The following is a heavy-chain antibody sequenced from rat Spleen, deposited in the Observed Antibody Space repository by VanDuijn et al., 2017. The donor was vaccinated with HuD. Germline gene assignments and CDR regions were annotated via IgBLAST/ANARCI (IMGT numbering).Heavy chain of an antibody. D-gene: IGHD4-3*01. V-gene: IGHV5-58*01. CDR3: AVSGYGF. CDR2: ITNTGGST. Sequence: EVQLVETGGGLVQPGRSLKLSCVASGFTFNNYWMYWTRQAPGKGLEWVASITNTGGSTYYPDSVKGRLTISRDNAENTVYLQVNSLRSEDTATYYCAVSGYGFWGQGVMVTVSS. J-gene: IGHJ2*01. CDR1: GFTFNNYW.